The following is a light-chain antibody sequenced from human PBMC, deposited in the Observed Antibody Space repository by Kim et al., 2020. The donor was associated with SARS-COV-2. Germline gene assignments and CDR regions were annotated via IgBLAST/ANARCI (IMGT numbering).Light chain of an antibody. J-gene: IGKJ1*01. CDR3: QQYYSYPPT. CDR1: QGISSY. Sequence: GDRVTITCRASQGISSYLAWHQQKPGKAPKLLIYAASTLQSGIPSRFSGSGSGTDFTLTISCLQSEDFATYYCQQYYSYPPTFGQGTKVDIK. V-gene: IGKV1-8*01. CDR2: AAS.